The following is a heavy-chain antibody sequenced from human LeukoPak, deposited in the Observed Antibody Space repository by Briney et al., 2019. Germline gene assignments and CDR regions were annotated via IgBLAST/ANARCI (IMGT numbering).Heavy chain of an antibody. CDR1: GYTYTGYY. CDR3: ARGGRYYSSTSCYGSAVPNWFDP. CDR2: INPNSGGT. J-gene: IGHJ5*02. V-gene: IGHV1-2*02. D-gene: IGHD2-2*01. Sequence: GASVKVSCKASGYTYTGYYMHWVRQAPGQGLEWMGWINPNSGGTNYAQKFQGRVTMTRDTSISTAYMELSRLRSDDTAVYYCARGGRYYSSTSCYGSAVPNWFDPWGQGTLVTVSS.